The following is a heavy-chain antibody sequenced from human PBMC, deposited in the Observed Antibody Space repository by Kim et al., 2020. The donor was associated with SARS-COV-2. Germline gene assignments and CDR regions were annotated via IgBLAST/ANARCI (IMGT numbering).Heavy chain of an antibody. D-gene: IGHD3-22*01. V-gene: IGHV1-18*01. CDR2: ISAYNGNT. Sequence: ASVKVSCKASGYTFTSYGISWVRQAPGQGLEWMGWISAYNGNTNYAQKLQGRVTMTTDTSTSTAYMELRSLRSDDTAVYYCARTSDGTYDSRGYYYPSDSWYNPWGQGTLVTVSS. CDR3: ARTSDGTYDSRGYYYPSDSWYNP. CDR1: GYTFTSYG. J-gene: IGHJ5*02.